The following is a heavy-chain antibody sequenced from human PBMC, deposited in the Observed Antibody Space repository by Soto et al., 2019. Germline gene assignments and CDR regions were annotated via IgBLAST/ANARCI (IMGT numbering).Heavy chain of an antibody. CDR3: ASVLSSSNPPYYYGMDV. CDR2: INHSGSP. J-gene: IGHJ6*02. CDR1: GGSFSGYY. Sequence: PSETLSLTCAVYGGSFSGYYWSWIRQPPGKGLEWIGEINHSGSPNYNPSLKSRVTISVDTSKNQFSLKLSSVTAADTAVYYCASVLSSSNPPYYYGMDVWGQGTTVTVSS. V-gene: IGHV4-34*01. D-gene: IGHD6-6*01.